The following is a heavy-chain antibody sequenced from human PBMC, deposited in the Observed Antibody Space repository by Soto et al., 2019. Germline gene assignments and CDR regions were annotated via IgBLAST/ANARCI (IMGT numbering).Heavy chain of an antibody. CDR1: GFTVSSNS. D-gene: IGHD3-22*01. J-gene: IGHJ4*02. CDR3: ARGPSLGLLRH. V-gene: IGHV3-53*04. CDR2: IYSGGST. Sequence: EVQLVESGGGLVQPGGSLRLSCAASGFTVSSNSMSWVRQAPGKGLEWVSVIYSGGSTYYADSVKGRFTISRHNSKITLYLQMNSLRAEDTAVYYCARGPSLGLLRHWGQGTLVTVSS.